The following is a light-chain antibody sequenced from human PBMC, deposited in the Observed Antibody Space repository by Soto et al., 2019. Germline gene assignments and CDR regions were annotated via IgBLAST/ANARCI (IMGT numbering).Light chain of an antibody. CDR3: QQYNTYPHT. CDR1: QSISSG. J-gene: IGKJ2*01. Sequence: DIQLTQSPSTLSPSVGDRVTITCRASQSISSGLAWYQQKPGKAPKLLIYKASSLQSGVPSRFSGSGSGTEFTLTISSLQPDDFAPYYCQQYNTYPHTFGQGTKLEI. V-gene: IGKV1-5*03. CDR2: KAS.